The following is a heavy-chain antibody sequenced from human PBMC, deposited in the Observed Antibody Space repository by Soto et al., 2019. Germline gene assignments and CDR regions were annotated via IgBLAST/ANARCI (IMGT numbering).Heavy chain of an antibody. CDR1: GFTFSTYA. CDR2: ISNSGGTA. Sequence: PGGSLRLSCAASGFTFSTYAMSWVRQAPGKGLERVSAISNSGGTAYYADSVQGRFTISRDNSMNTLFLQMHSLRIEDTAVYYCAHPRGFGVFDAYDIWGQGTMVTVSS. J-gene: IGHJ3*02. D-gene: IGHD3-10*01. V-gene: IGHV3-23*01. CDR3: AHPRGFGVFDAYDI.